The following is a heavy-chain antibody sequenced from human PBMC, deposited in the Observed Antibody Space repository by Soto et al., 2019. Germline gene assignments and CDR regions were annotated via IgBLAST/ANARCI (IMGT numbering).Heavy chain of an antibody. CDR3: VRDRDFYDGRGYASPGDAFDV. CDR1: GFTFSTYW. V-gene: IGHV3-74*01. D-gene: IGHD3-22*01. J-gene: IGHJ3*01. CDR2: ISLDGSRT. Sequence: EVQLVESGGGLVQPGGSLRLSCAVSGFTFSTYWMHWVRQVPGKGLVWVSRISLDGSRTSYADSVKGRFTISRDNAKHTLYLQMRSLRAEDSAVYFCVRDRDFYDGRGYASPGDAFDVWGQGTVVSVSS.